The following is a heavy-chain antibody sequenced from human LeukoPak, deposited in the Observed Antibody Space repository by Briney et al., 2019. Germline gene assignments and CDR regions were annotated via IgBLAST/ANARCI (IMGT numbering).Heavy chain of an antibody. Sequence: GASVKVSCKASGYTFRNYGLTWVRQAPGQGLEWMGWINASNGNTNYAQNFKGRVTMTTDTSTGTAYMELRSLRSGYTGVYFCARESGSGQLDYWGQGTLVTVSS. CDR1: GYTFRNYG. J-gene: IGHJ4*02. V-gene: IGHV1-18*01. D-gene: IGHD6-19*01. CDR3: ARESGSGQLDY. CDR2: INASNGNT.